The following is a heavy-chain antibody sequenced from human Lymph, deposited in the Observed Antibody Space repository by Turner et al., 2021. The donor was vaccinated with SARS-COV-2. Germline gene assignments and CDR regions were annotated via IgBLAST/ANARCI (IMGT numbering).Heavy chain of an antibody. CDR1: GFTFNSYP. CDR3: ARDSSGGGTLDY. D-gene: IGHD1-7*01. Sequence: VQLVESGGGVVKPGRSLRLSCAASGFTFNSYPMHWVRQAPGKGLEWVAVISYDGSNKYYADSVKGRFTISRDNSKNTLYLQMNSLRAEDTAVYYCARDSSGGGTLDYWGQGTLVTVSS. CDR2: ISYDGSNK. J-gene: IGHJ4*02. V-gene: IGHV3-30-3*01.